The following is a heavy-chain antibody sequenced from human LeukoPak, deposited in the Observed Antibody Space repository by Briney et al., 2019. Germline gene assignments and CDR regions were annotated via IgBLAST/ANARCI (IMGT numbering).Heavy chain of an antibody. V-gene: IGHV3-49*04. CDR1: GFTFGDYA. CDR2: IRSKPYGGTT. Sequence: PGGSLRLSCSPSGFTFGDYALSWVRQAPGKGLEWVGFIRSKPYGGTTEYAASVKGRFTISGDDSRGVAYLQMNSLKTEDTAVYYCTRVAVGFDYWGQGILVTVSS. CDR3: TRVAVGFDY. J-gene: IGHJ4*02.